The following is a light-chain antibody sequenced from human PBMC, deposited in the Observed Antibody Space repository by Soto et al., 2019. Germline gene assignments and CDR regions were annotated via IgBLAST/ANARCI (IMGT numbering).Light chain of an antibody. Sequence: EIVLTQSPGTLSLSPGERATLSCRASQSVRSNYLAWYQQKPGQAPRFLIYDASSRATGIPDRFCGSGSGTDFTLTISRLEPEDFAVYYCQQYSSSPLTFGGGTKVEIK. CDR1: QSVRSNY. V-gene: IGKV3-20*01. J-gene: IGKJ4*01. CDR2: DAS. CDR3: QQYSSSPLT.